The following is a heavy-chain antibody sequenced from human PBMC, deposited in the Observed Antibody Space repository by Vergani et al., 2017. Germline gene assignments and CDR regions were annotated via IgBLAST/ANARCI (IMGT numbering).Heavy chain of an antibody. CDR1: GFTFSNAW. Sequence: EVQLVESGGGLVKPGGSLRLSCAASGFTFSNAWMSWVRQAPGKGLEWVGRIKSKTDGGTTDYAAPVKGRFTISRDDSKNTLYLQMNSLKTEDTAVYYCARVMRQTTVTTYTYYYYGMDVWGQGTTVTVSS. D-gene: IGHD4-17*01. J-gene: IGHJ6*02. CDR3: ARVMRQTTVTTYTYYYYGMDV. CDR2: IKSKTDGGTT. V-gene: IGHV3-15*01.